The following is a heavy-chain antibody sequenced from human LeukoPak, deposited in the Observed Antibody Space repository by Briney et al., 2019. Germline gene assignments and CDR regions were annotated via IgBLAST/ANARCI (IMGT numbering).Heavy chain of an antibody. Sequence: ASVKVSCKASGYTFTGYYMHWVRQAPGQGLEWMGWINPNSGGTNYAQKFQGRVTMTRDTSISTAYMELSRLRSDDTAVYYCARDWAGTSSSRAYAFDIWGQGTMVTVSS. CDR2: INPNSGGT. CDR3: ARDWAGTSSSRAYAFDI. J-gene: IGHJ3*02. D-gene: IGHD6-6*01. CDR1: GYTFTGYY. V-gene: IGHV1-2*02.